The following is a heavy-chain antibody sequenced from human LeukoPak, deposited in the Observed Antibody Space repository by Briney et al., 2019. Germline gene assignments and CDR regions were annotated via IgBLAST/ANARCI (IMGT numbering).Heavy chain of an antibody. CDR3: ARLTGALGNY. J-gene: IGHJ4*02. D-gene: IGHD1-26*01. V-gene: IGHV3-53*01. CDR1: GFSVSSNY. CDR2: IYSGGNT. Sequence: GGSLRLSCAASGFSVSSNYMSWVRQAPGKGLEWVSIIYSGGNTYYADSVKGRFTISRDNSKNTLYLQMGSLRAEDTAVYYCARLTGALGNYWGQGILVTVSS.